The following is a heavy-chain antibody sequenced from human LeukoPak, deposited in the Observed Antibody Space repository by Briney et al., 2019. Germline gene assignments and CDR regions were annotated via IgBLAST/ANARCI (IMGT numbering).Heavy chain of an antibody. Sequence: SETLSLTCTVSGGSISSYYWSWIRQPAGQGLEWIGRIYTSGGTNYNPSLKSRVTMSVDSSNIQFSLKLSSVTAADTAVYYCAGFYGSGRDNWFDPWGQGTLVTVSS. V-gene: IGHV4-4*07. CDR3: AGFYGSGRDNWFDP. D-gene: IGHD3-10*01. CDR2: IYTSGGT. CDR1: GGSISSYY. J-gene: IGHJ5*02.